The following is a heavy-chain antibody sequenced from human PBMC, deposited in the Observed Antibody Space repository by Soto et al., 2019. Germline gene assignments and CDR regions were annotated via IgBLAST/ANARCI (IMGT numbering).Heavy chain of an antibody. J-gene: IGHJ6*02. V-gene: IGHV1-69*01. Sequence: QVQLVQSGAEVKKPVSSRHVSCKSSGCTFSSYAISWLRQAPGQGLEWMGGIIPIFGPANYAQKFPGRVPVTAAVSTSKAYMELRSLRSEATAVYYCARARMSTFGRVIENPPGVFYYGMDVWGQGTTVTVSS. D-gene: IGHD3-16*02. CDR1: GCTFSSYA. CDR3: ARARMSTFGRVIENPPGVFYYGMDV. CDR2: IIPIFGPA.